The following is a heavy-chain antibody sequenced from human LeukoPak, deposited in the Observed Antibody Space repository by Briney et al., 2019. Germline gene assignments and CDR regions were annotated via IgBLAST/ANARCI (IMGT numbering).Heavy chain of an antibody. CDR3: SRDVDY. J-gene: IGHJ4*02. CDR2: IKSNTDGGTT. Sequence: GGSLRLSCAASGFTFTNAWMRWVRQAPGKGLEWVGRIKSNTDGGTTDHAAPVKGRFTISRDDSKNTLYLQMNSLKTEDTAVYYCSRDVDYWGQGTLVTVSS. V-gene: IGHV3-15*01. CDR1: GFTFTNAW.